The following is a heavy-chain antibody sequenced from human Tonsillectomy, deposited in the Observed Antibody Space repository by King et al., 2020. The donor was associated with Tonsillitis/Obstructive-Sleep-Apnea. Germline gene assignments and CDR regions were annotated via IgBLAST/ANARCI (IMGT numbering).Heavy chain of an antibody. CDR3: ARHVIAAAYGPPGLDV. D-gene: IGHD6-13*01. J-gene: IGHJ6*02. CDR2: IDPTDSHT. V-gene: IGHV5-10-1*03. CDR1: GYSFSSYW. Sequence: VQLVQSGAEVKKPGESLRISCKGSGYSFSSYWINWVRQMPGKGLEWMGRIDPTDSHTNYSPSFQGHVTISVDKSISTAYLQWSSLKASDTAMYYCARHVIAAAYGPPGLDVWGQGTTVTVFS.